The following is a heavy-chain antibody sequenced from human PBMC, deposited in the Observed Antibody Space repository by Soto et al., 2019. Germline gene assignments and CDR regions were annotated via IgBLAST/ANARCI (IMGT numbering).Heavy chain of an antibody. D-gene: IGHD3-3*01. Sequence: QVQVVQSGTEVKKPEASVKVSCKASGYTFTDYYVHWVRQAPGQGLEWMGWINPKSGGTNYAQKFQGRVTITRDTFISSAYMELSRLRYADTAIYYCARWGITIFGVVDYWGQGTPVTVSS. V-gene: IGHV1-2*02. CDR1: GYTFTDYY. CDR3: ARWGITIFGVVDY. CDR2: INPKSGGT. J-gene: IGHJ4*02.